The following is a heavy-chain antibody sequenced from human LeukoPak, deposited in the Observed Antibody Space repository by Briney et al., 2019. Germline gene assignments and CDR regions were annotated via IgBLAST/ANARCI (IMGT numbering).Heavy chain of an antibody. CDR2: ISSSGSTI. CDR3: ARDGYYYDSSGYQTETLDY. D-gene: IGHD3-22*01. CDR1: GFTFSSYE. Sequence: GGSLRLSCAASGFTFSSYEMNWVRQAPGKGLEWVSYISSSGSTIYYADSVKGRFTISRDNAKNSLYLQMSSLRAEDTAVYYCARDGYYYDSSGYQTETLDYWGQGTLVTVSS. J-gene: IGHJ4*02. V-gene: IGHV3-48*03.